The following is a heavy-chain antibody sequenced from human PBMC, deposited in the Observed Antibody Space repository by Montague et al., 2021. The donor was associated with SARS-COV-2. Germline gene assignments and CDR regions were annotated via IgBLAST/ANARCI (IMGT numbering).Heavy chain of an antibody. CDR1: GYTFTSYD. D-gene: IGHD3-22*01. CDR3: ARGVRVSAVVIVVVITTYYFDY. CDR2: MNPNSGNT. J-gene: IGHJ4*02. Sequence: SVKVSCKASGYTFTSYDINWVRQATGQGLERMGWMNPNSGNTGYAQKFQGRVTMTRNTSISTAYMELSSLRSEDTAVYYCARGVRVSAVVIVVVITTYYFDYWGQGTLVTVSS. V-gene: IGHV1-8*01.